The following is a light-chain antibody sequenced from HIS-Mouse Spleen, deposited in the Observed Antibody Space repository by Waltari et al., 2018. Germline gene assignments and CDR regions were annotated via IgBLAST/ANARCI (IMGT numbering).Light chain of an antibody. CDR3: YSTDSSGNHRV. Sequence: SYELTQPPSVSVSPGQTARITCSGDALPKKYAYWYQQNSGQAPVVVIYEDSKRPSGLPGRFSGSSSGKMATLTISGAQVEDEADYYCYSTDSSGNHRVFGGGTKLTVL. CDR2: EDS. V-gene: IGLV3-10*01. J-gene: IGLJ2*01. CDR1: ALPKKY.